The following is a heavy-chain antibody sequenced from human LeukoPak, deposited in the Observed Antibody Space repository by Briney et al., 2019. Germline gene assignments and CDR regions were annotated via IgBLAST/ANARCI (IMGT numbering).Heavy chain of an antibody. Sequence: SETLSLTCTVSGDSISSSDYYWGWIRQPPGKGLEWIGSTSYSGSTDYNPPLKSRVTISVDTSKNQFSLKLTSVTAADTAVYYCARCLHYDFLTGYSHFDYWGQGTLVTVSS. D-gene: IGHD3-9*01. J-gene: IGHJ4*02. CDR3: ARCLHYDFLTGYSHFDY. CDR2: TSYSGST. V-gene: IGHV4-39*01. CDR1: GDSISSSDYY.